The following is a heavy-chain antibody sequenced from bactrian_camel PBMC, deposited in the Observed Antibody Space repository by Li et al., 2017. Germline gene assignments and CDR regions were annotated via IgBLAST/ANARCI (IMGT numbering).Heavy chain of an antibody. CDR3: AFEIQPRVGGLDYSQGAPMAPLCPTQGY. CDR2: IDSDGST. CDR1: GYTYSRYC. D-gene: IGHD7*01. V-gene: IGHV3S10*01. J-gene: IGHJ4*01. Sequence: DVQLVESGGGSVQAGGSLGLSCAASGYTYSRYCMGWFRQAPGKEREGVSTIDSDGSTRYADSVKGRFTISKDNAKNTLYLQMNSLKPEDTGMYYCAFEIQPRVGGLDYSQGAPMAPLCPTQGYWGQGTQVTVS.